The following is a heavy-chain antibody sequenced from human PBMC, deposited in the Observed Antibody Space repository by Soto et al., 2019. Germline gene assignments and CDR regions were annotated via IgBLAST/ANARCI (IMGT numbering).Heavy chain of an antibody. CDR1: GFTFSSYW. V-gene: IGHV3-7*01. CDR2: IKQDGSEK. D-gene: IGHD3-16*01. Sequence: GGSLRRSCAASGFTFSSYWMSWVRQAPGKGLEWVANIKQDGSEKYYVDSVKGRFTISRDNAKNSLFLQMNSLSAEDTAIYYCARDPLFGAFVIWGQGTMVTVSS. CDR3: ARDPLFGAFVI. J-gene: IGHJ3*02.